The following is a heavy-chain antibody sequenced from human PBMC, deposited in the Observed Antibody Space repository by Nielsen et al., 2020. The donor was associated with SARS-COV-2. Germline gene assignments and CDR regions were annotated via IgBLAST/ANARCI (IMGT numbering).Heavy chain of an antibody. CDR3: AKDRIPDGLWEIDY. V-gene: IGHV3-23*01. D-gene: IGHD1-14*01. J-gene: IGHJ4*02. Sequence: GESLKISCTVSGFTFGTYTISWVRQPPGKGLQWVAGILGSGAATFYADSVKGRFTVSRDNSMNTVYLETSRLRSEDTALYFCAKDRIPDGLWEIDYWGQGTRVTVSS. CDR2: ILGSGAAT. CDR1: GFTFGTYT.